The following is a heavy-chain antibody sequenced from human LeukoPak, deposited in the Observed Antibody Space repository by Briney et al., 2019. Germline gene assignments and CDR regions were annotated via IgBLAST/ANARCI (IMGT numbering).Heavy chain of an antibody. J-gene: IGHJ5*02. CDR1: RFTFSTYW. V-gene: IGHV3-7*01. CDR3: ARVPDGELSLEWFDP. Sequence: GGSLRLSCAASRFTFSTYWMSWVRQAPGKGLEGVANIKQDGSEKYYVDSVKGRFTISRDNAKNSLYLQMNSLRAEDTAVYYCARVPDGELSLEWFDPWGQGTLVTVSS. CDR2: IKQDGSEK. D-gene: IGHD3-16*02.